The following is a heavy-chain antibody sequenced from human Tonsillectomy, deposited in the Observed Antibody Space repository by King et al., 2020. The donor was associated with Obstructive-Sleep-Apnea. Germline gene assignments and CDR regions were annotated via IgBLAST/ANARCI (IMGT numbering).Heavy chain of an antibody. D-gene: IGHD2-15*01. CDR1: GFTFSNYW. CDR2: INSDGSTT. Sequence: VQLVESGGDLVQPGGSLRLSCAASGFTFSNYWMHWVRQAPGKGLVWVSSINSDGSTTSYADSVKGRFTISRDNAKNTLYLQMNSLRAEDTAVYYCASGTCSGVSGYWAAGYWGQGTLVTVSS. CDR3: ASGTCSGVSGYWAAGY. V-gene: IGHV3-74*01. J-gene: IGHJ4*02.